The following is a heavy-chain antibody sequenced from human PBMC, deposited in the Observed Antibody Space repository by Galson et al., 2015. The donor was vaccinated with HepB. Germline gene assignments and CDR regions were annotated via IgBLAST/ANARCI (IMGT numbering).Heavy chain of an antibody. CDR1: GGTFSSYA. Sequence: SVKVSCKASGGTFSSYAISWVRQAPGQGLEWMGGIIPILGIANYAQKFQGRVTITADKSTSTAYMELSSLRSEDTAVYYCARTGYYGSGSYWTNYYYYYMDVWGKGTTVTVSS. V-gene: IGHV1-69*10. D-gene: IGHD3-10*01. CDR3: ARTGYYGSGSYWTNYYYYYMDV. J-gene: IGHJ6*03. CDR2: IIPILGIA.